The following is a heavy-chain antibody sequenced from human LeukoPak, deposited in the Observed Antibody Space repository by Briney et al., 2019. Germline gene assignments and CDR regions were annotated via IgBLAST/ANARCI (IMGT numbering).Heavy chain of an antibody. J-gene: IGHJ3*02. V-gene: IGHV3-23*01. CDR2: ISGSGGST. CDR3: AKDRTLYYYDSSGYYQSDAFDI. Sequence: GGSLRLSCAASGFTFSSYAMSWVRQAPGKGLEWVSAISGSGGSTYYADSVKGRFTISRDNSKNTLYLQMNSLRAEDTAVYYCAKDRTLYYYDSSGYYQSDAFDIWGQGTMVTVSS. D-gene: IGHD3-22*01. CDR1: GFTFSSYA.